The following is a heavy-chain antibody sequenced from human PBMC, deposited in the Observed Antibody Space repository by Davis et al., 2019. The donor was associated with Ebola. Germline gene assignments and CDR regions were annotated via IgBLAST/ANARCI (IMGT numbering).Heavy chain of an antibody. CDR2: MKSRSAGETT. V-gene: IGHV3-15*01. Sequence: GESLKISCAASGFTFQNAWMSWVRQAPGKGLEWVGRMKSRSAGETTDYAAPVKGRFTISRDDSKNTLYLQMSSLKPEDTAVYYCSLPYSSSWYGIKTDYWGQGTLVTVSS. D-gene: IGHD6-13*01. CDR3: SLPYSSSWYGIKTDY. J-gene: IGHJ4*02. CDR1: GFTFQNAW.